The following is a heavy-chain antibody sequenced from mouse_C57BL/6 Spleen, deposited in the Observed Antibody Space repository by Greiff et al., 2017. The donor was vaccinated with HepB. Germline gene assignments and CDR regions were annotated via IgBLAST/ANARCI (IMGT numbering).Heavy chain of an antibody. CDR1: GYTFTGYW. CDR3: ARAPLRGGGAMDY. J-gene: IGHJ4*01. V-gene: IGHV1-9*01. Sequence: QVQLQQSGAELMKPGASVKLSCKATGYTFTGYWIEWVKQRPGHGLEWIGEILPGSGSTNYNEKFKGKATFTPDTSSNTAYMQLSSLTTEDSAIYYCARAPLRGGGAMDYWGQGTSVTVSS. CDR2: ILPGSGST. D-gene: IGHD1-1*01.